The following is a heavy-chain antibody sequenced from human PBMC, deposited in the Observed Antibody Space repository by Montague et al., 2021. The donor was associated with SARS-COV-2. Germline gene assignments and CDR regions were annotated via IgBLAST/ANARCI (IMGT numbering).Heavy chain of an antibody. V-gene: IGHV4-38-2*02. CDR3: ARVQGITMIVVVIGAFDI. CDR1: GYSISSGYY. CDR2: IYYSGST. D-gene: IGHD3-22*01. J-gene: IGHJ3*02. Sequence: SETLSLTCSVSGYSISSGYYWGWIRQPPGKGLEWIGYIYYSGSTYYNPSLKSRVTISVDTSKNQFSLKLSSVTAADTAVYYCARVQGITMIVVVIGAFDIWGQGTMVTVSS.